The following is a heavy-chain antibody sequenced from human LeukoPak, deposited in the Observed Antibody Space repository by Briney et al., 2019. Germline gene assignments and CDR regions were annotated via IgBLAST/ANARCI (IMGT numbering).Heavy chain of an antibody. D-gene: IGHD3-3*01. J-gene: IGHJ4*02. CDR1: GYTFTSYY. Sequence: GASVKVSCKASGYTFTSYYMHWVRQAPGQGLEWMGIINPSGGSTSYAQKFQGRVTMTRDMSTSTVYMELSSLRSEDTAVYYCARDLESDFLLVYWGQGTLVTVSS. CDR3: ARDLESDFLLVY. CDR2: INPSGGST. V-gene: IGHV1-46*01.